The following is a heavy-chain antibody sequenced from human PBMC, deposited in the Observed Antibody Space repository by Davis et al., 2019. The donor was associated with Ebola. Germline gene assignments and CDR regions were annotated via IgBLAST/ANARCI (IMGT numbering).Heavy chain of an antibody. J-gene: IGHJ4*02. CDR1: GFTFSSNS. V-gene: IGHV3-23*01. CDR2: ISGSGGST. Sequence: GESLKISCAASGFTFSSNSMSWVRQAPAKGLEWVSAISGSGGSTYYADSVKGRFTISRDNSKNTLYLQINSLRAEDTAVYYCAKSVTVTTLGYFDYWGQGTLVTVSS. D-gene: IGHD4-17*01. CDR3: AKSVTVTTLGYFDY.